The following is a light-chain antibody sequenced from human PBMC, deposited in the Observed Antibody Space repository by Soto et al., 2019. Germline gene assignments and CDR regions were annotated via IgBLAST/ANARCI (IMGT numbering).Light chain of an antibody. V-gene: IGKV1-39*01. CDR1: HTIMNY. Sequence: DIQITQSPSSLSASVGDEVTITCRASHTIMNYLNWYQLKPGKPPRLLIYAASSLQSGVPSRFSGSGSGTDFTLTISSLQPEDFATYYCQQSYRSPPTFGQGTKVDI. CDR3: QQSYRSPPT. J-gene: IGKJ1*01. CDR2: AAS.